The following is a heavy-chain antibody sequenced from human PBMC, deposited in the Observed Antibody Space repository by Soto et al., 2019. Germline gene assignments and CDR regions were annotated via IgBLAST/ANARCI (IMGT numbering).Heavy chain of an antibody. CDR1: GFTFSDYY. J-gene: IGHJ4*02. CDR2: ISSSGSTI. D-gene: IGHD6-13*01. V-gene: IGHV3-11*01. Sequence: GGSLRLSCAASGFTFSDYYMSWIRQAPGKGLEWVSYISSSGSTIYYADSVKGRFTISRDNAKNSLYLQMNSLRAEDTAVYYCAKGSSSWNNYFDYWGQGTLVTVSS. CDR3: AKGSSSWNNYFDY.